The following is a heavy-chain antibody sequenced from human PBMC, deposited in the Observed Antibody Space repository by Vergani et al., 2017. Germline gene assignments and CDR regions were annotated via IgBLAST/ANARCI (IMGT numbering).Heavy chain of an antibody. Sequence: EVQLLESGGGLVQPGGSLRLSCAASGFTFSSYAMSWVRQAPGKGLEWVSAISGSGGSTYYADSVKGRFTISRDNSKNTLYLQMNSLRAEETAVYYCARFSSSPNYFDYWGQGTLVTVSS. CDR3: ARFSSSPNYFDY. V-gene: IGHV3-23*01. J-gene: IGHJ4*02. D-gene: IGHD6-6*01. CDR1: GFTFSSYA. CDR2: ISGSGGST.